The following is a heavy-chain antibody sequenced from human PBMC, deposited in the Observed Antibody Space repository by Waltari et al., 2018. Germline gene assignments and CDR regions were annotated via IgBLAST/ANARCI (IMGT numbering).Heavy chain of an antibody. J-gene: IGHJ4*02. CDR1: GGSIHNYF. CDR2: IRHTGIT. V-gene: IGHV4-59*08. Sequence: QVPLQESGPGLVKPSETLSLTFSVSGGSIHNYFWNWIRQPPGKGLQWIGYIRHTGITKSNPSLKSRVTMAVDTSKSQFSLRLTSVSATDPAVYFCARWDSPGRYVGDWGQGTPVSVSS. CDR3: ARWDSPGRYVGD. D-gene: IGHD1-20*01.